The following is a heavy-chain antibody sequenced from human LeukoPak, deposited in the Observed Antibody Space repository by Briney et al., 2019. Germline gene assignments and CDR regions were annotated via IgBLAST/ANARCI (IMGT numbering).Heavy chain of an antibody. J-gene: IGHJ5*02. CDR2: IYHSGST. D-gene: IGHD3-3*01. Sequence: TETLSLTCTVSGYSISSGYYWGWIRQPPGKGLEWIGSIYHSGSTYYNPSLKSRVTISVDTSKNQFSLKLSSVTAADTAVYYCARLDDFWSGYYRWFDPWGQGTLVTVSS. CDR1: GYSISSGYY. V-gene: IGHV4-38-2*02. CDR3: ARLDDFWSGYYRWFDP.